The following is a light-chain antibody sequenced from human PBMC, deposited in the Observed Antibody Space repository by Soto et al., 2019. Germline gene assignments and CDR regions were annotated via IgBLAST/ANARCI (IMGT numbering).Light chain of an antibody. V-gene: IGKV3-20*01. CDR1: QSVSDSY. Sequence: EIVLTQSPGTLSLSPGERATLSCRASQSVSDSYLAWYQQKPGQAPRLLIYASSRATGIPDRFSGSGSGTDFTLSISRLEPEDFAVYYCQLYGTSALFGHGTRVDIK. J-gene: IGKJ3*01. CDR2: AS. CDR3: QLYGTSAL.